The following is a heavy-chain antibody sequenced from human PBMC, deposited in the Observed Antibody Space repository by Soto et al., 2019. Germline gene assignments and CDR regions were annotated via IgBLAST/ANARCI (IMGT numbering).Heavy chain of an antibody. CDR2: IFHSGST. Sequence: QVQLQESGPGLVKPTQTLSLTCTVSGGSISSGGYYWSWIRQHPGKGLEWIGYIFHSGSTYYNPSLRSRVTTSVDTSKNQFALKLSSVTAADTAVYYCARGVDYDNYFDYWGQGTLVTVSS. V-gene: IGHV4-31*03. CDR1: GGSISSGGYY. D-gene: IGHD3-22*01. J-gene: IGHJ4*02. CDR3: ARGVDYDNYFDY.